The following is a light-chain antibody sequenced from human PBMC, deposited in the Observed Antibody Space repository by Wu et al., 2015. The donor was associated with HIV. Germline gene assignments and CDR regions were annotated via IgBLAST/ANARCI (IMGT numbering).Light chain of an antibody. CDR1: QTVTNTN. Sequence: EIVLTQSPGTLSVSPGERATLSCRASQTVTNTNLAWYQQKRGQAPRLLIYDTSSRATGIPDRFSGSGSGTDFTLTISRLEPEDFAVFYCQQYGTSPSTFGQGTMLELK. J-gene: IGKJ2*01. CDR2: DTS. V-gene: IGKV3-20*01. CDR3: QQYGTSPST.